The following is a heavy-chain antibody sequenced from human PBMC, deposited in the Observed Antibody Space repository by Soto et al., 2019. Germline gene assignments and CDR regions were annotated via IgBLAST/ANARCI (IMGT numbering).Heavy chain of an antibody. Sequence: QVQLQESGPGLVKPSETLSLTCTVSGASISNYYGSWIRQPPGKGLEWIAFIYSSGSANYNSSLKGRATISVDTYNNQFSLILTSVTAADTAVYYCVISGHTFGGVIWGRGTLVTVSS. CDR3: VISGHTFGGVI. V-gene: IGHV4-59*01. J-gene: IGHJ4*02. CDR1: GASISNYY. CDR2: IYSSGSA. D-gene: IGHD3-16*01.